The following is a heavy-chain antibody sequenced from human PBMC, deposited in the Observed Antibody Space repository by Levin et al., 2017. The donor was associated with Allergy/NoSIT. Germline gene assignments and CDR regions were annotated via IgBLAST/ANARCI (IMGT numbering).Heavy chain of an antibody. CDR1: GFTFSSYS. Sequence: GGSLRLSCAASGFTFSSYSINWVRQAPGKGLEWVSYISHSSSTIYYADSVKGRFTISRDNAKNSLYLQMNSLRDEETAVYYCARGAVAGRAAFDIWGQGTMVTVSS. CDR2: ISHSSSTI. V-gene: IGHV3-48*02. J-gene: IGHJ3*02. CDR3: ARGAVAGRAAFDI. D-gene: IGHD6-19*01.